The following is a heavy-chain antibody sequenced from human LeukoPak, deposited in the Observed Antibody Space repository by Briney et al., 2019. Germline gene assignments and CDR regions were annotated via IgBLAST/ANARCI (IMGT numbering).Heavy chain of an antibody. V-gene: IGHV3-21*01. J-gene: IGHJ6*03. CDR2: ISSSSSYI. D-gene: IGHD6-25*01. CDR3: ARFAVGGSYYYYMDV. Sequence: GGSLRLSCAASGFTFSSYSMNWVRQAPGKGLEWVSSISSSSSYIYYADSVKGRFTISRDNAKNSLYLQMNSLRAEDTAVYYCARFAVGGSYYYYMDVWGKGTTVTVSS. CDR1: GFTFSSYS.